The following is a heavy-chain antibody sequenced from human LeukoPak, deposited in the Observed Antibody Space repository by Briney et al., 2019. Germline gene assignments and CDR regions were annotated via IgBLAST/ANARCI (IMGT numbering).Heavy chain of an antibody. CDR1: GFSFSTYW. Sequence: GGSLRLSCAASGFSFSTYWLSWVRQAPGKGLEWVANIKQDGSEKYYVDSVKGRFTISRDNAKNSLYLQMNSLRAEDTAVYYCARRAGGIAAAGRYYGMDVWGQGTTVTVSS. V-gene: IGHV3-7*01. CDR3: ARRAGGIAAAGRYYGMDV. J-gene: IGHJ6*02. CDR2: IKQDGSEK. D-gene: IGHD6-13*01.